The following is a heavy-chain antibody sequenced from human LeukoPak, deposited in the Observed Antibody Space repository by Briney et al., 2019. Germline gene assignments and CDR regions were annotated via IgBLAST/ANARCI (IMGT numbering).Heavy chain of an antibody. J-gene: IGHJ4*02. CDR1: GFTFSSFW. Sequence: GGSLRLSCAASGFTFSSFWMSWVRQAPGKGLERVANIKRDGGDKYYVDSVKGRFSISRDNAKNSLYLHMNSLRAEDTAVYYCARGDEYTTSPWGQGTLVTVSS. CDR2: IKRDGGDK. D-gene: IGHD2-2*02. CDR3: ARGDEYTTSP. V-gene: IGHV3-7*05.